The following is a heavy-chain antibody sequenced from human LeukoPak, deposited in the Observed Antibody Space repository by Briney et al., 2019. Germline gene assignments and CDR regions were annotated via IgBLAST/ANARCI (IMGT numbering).Heavy chain of an antibody. CDR1: GFTFSSYW. CDR3: ARDGYDSGAFDI. CDR2: IKQDGSEK. D-gene: IGHD3-22*01. J-gene: IGHJ3*02. Sequence: GGPLRLSCAASGFTFSSYWMNWVRQTPGKGLEWVANIKQDGSEKYYVDSVKGRFTISRDNAKNSLYLQMNSLRAEDTAVYYCARDGYDSGAFDIWGQGTMVTVSS. V-gene: IGHV3-7*01.